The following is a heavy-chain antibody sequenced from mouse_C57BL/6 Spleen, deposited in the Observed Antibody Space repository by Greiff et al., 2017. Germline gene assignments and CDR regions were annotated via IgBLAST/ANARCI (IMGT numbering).Heavy chain of an antibody. CDR3: AGEVDGYYPAWFAY. J-gene: IGHJ3*01. D-gene: IGHD2-3*01. CDR2: IYPGDGDT. Sequence: QVQLQQSGAELVKPGASVKISCTASGYAFRSYWMNWVKQRPGKGLEWIGRIYPGDGDTKYNGKFKGKATLTAHKSSTTAYLQLSTLTSVDSAVSSCAGEVDGYYPAWFAYWGQGTLVTVSA. CDR1: GYAFRSYW. V-gene: IGHV1-80*01.